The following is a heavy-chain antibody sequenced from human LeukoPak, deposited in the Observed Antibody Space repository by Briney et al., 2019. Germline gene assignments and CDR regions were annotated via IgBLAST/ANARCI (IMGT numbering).Heavy chain of an antibody. V-gene: IGHV5-51*01. J-gene: IGHJ3*02. CDR2: IYPGDSDT. D-gene: IGHD2-8*01. CDR1: GYSFTSYW. Sequence: RGESLKISCKGSGYSFTSYWIGWVRQMPGKGLEWMGIIYPGDSDTRYSPSFQGQVTISADKSISTAYLQWSSLKASDTAMYYCARLGQGYCTNGVCYTGAFDIWGQGTMVTVSS. CDR3: ARLGQGYCTNGVCYTGAFDI.